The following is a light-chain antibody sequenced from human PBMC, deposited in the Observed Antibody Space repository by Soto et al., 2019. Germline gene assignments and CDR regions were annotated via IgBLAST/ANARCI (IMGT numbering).Light chain of an antibody. V-gene: IGLV1-44*01. CDR3: AAWDDSLNAWA. CDR2: SSD. CDR1: SSNIGRNT. Sequence: QSVLTQPPSASGTPGQRVTLSCSGSSSNIGRNTVKWYRQLPGTAPKLLIGSSDQRPSGVPDRFSGSQSGTSASLAISGLQSEYEADYICAAWDDSLNAWAFGGGTKLTVL. J-gene: IGLJ3*02.